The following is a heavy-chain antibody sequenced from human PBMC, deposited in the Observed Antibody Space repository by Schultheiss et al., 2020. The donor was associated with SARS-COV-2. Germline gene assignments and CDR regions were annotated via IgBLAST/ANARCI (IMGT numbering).Heavy chain of an antibody. J-gene: IGHJ6*02. CDR3: ARDLAAVAGNYYYGMDV. D-gene: IGHD6-19*01. CDR2: IGTGGDT. Sequence: GGSLRLSCAASGFTFSSYAMSWVRQAPGKGLEWVSAIGTGGDTSYADSVMGRFTFSRDNSKNTLYLQMNSLRAEDTAVYYCARDLAAVAGNYYYGMDVWGQGTTVTVSS. CDR1: GFTFSSYA. V-gene: IGHV3-23*01.